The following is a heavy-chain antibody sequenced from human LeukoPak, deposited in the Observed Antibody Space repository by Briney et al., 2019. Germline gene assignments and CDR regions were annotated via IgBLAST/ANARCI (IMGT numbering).Heavy chain of an antibody. Sequence: GGSLRLSCAASGFTVSNFWMHWVRQAPGQGLVWVSRINSDGTSTYYADSVKGRLTISRDNSKNTLYLQMNSLRAEDTAVYYCANPLWFGELLPLDYWGQGTLVTVSS. V-gene: IGHV3-74*01. J-gene: IGHJ4*02. CDR3: ANPLWFGELLPLDY. CDR1: GFTVSNFW. CDR2: INSDGTST. D-gene: IGHD3-10*01.